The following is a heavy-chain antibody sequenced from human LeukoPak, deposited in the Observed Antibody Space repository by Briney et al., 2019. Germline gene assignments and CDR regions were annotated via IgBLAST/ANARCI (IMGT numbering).Heavy chain of an antibody. CDR2: IYTNGST. CDR1: GGSISSGSYY. CDR3: ARDMNHDFWSAFDI. J-gene: IGHJ3*02. Sequence: SQTLSLTCTVSGGSISSGSYYWSWIRQPAGKGLEWIGRIYTNGSTNYNPSLKSRVTISVDTSKNQFSLKLSSVTAADTAVYYCARDMNHDFWSAFDIWGQGTMVTVSS. V-gene: IGHV4-61*02. D-gene: IGHD3-3*01.